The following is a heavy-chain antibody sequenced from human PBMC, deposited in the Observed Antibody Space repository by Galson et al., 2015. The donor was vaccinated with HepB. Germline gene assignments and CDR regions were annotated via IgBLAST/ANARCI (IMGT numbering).Heavy chain of an antibody. CDR2: ISSSSSYI. D-gene: IGHD6-19*01. V-gene: IGHV3-21*01. CDR1: GFTFSSYS. J-gene: IGHJ5*02. CDR3: ARGTGWGAVAGTNWFDP. Sequence: SLRLSCAASGFTFSSYSMNWVRQAPGKGLEWVSSISSSSSYIYYADSVKGRFTISRDNAKNSLYLQMNSLRAEDTAVYYCARGTGWGAVAGTNWFDPWGQGTLVTVSS.